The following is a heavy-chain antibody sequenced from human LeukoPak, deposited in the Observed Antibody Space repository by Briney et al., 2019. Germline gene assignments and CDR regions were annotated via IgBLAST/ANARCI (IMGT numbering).Heavy chain of an antibody. CDR2: VYYTGST. CDR1: GGSISSTNYY. J-gene: IGHJ6*02. V-gene: IGHV4-39*01. Sequence: SETLSLTCTVSGGSISSTNYYWGWIRQPPGKGLEWIGNVYYTGSTYYNTSLKSRVAISVDTSKNQFSLELSSVTAADTAVYYCFLPGPYFSNYDVDVWGQGTTVTVSS. CDR3: FLPGPYFSNYDVDV. D-gene: IGHD2/OR15-2a*01.